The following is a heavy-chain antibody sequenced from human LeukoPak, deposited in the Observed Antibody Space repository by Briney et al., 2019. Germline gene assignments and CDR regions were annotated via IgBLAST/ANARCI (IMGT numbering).Heavy chain of an antibody. CDR3: ARGRRLAVSGPDAYYFDY. CDR2: IYYSGST. V-gene: IGHV4-59*01. CDR1: GGSISSYY. D-gene: IGHD6-19*01. J-gene: IGHJ4*02. Sequence: PSETLSLTCTVSGGSISSYYWSWIRQPPGKGLEWIGYIYYSGSTNYNPSLKSRVTISVDTSKNQFSLKLSSVTAADTAVYYCARGRRLAVSGPDAYYFDYWGQGTLVTVSS.